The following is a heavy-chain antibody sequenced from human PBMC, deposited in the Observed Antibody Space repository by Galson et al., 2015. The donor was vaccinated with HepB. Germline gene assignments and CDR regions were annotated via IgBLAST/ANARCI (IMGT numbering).Heavy chain of an antibody. CDR3: AKDAIPGKKGMAAAGTVVDS. CDR1: GFTFSSYA. V-gene: IGHV3-23*01. J-gene: IGHJ4*02. CDR2: ISRSGETT. D-gene: IGHD6-13*01. Sequence: SLRLSCAASGFTFSSYAMSWVRQAPGKGLEWVSTISRSGETTFYADSVKGRFTISRDNSKNTLSLHINSLRVEDTAMYFCAKDAIPGKKGMAAAGTVVDSWGQGTLVSVSS.